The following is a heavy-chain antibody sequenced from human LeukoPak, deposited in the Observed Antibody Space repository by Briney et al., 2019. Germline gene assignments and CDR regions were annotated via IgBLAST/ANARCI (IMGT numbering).Heavy chain of an antibody. V-gene: IGHV1-69*01. Sequence: SVKVSCKASGGTFISYAISWVRQAPGQGLEWMGGIIPIFGTANYAQKFQGRVTITADESTSTAYMELSSLRSEDTAVYYCARDKDYYDSSGYLVSGAFDIWGQGTMVTVSS. CDR1: GGTFISYA. J-gene: IGHJ3*02. CDR2: IIPIFGTA. CDR3: ARDKDYYDSSGYLVSGAFDI. D-gene: IGHD3-22*01.